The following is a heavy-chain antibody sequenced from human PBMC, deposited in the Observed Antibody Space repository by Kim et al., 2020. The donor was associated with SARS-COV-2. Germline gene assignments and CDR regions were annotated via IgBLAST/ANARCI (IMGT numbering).Heavy chain of an antibody. J-gene: IGHJ4*02. V-gene: IGHV1-18*01. CDR1: GYTFTSYG. CDR2: ISAYNGNT. CDR3: ARALETQYYYDSFFPDY. Sequence: ASVKVSCKASGYTFTSYGISWVRQAPGQGLEWMGWISAYNGNTNYAQKLQGRVTMTTDTSTSTAYMELRSLRSDDTAVYYCARALETQYYYDSFFPDYWGQGTLVTVSS. D-gene: IGHD3-22*01.